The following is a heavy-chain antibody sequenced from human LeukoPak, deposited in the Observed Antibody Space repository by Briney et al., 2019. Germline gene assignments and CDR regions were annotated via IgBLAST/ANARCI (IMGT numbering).Heavy chain of an antibody. J-gene: IGHJ3*02. CDR3: ARDYPDYYDSSGYYPHDAFDI. CDR2: ISAYNGNT. V-gene: IGHV1-18*01. Sequence: ASVKVSCKASGYTFTSYGISWVRQAPGQGLEWMGWISAYNGNTNYAQKLQGRVTMTTDTSTSTAYMELRSLRSDDTAVHYYARDYPDYYDSSGYYPHDAFDIWGQGTMVTVSS. D-gene: IGHD3-22*01. CDR1: GYTFTSYG.